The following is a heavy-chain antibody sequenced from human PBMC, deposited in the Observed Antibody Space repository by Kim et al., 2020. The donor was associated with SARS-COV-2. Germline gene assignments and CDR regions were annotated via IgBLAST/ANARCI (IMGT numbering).Heavy chain of an antibody. Sequence: KGRFTIPRDNSKNTLYLQMNSLRAEDTAVYYCAREGYDILTGLTEDYFDYWGQGTLVTVSS. D-gene: IGHD3-9*01. CDR3: AREGYDILTGLTEDYFDY. V-gene: IGHV3-30*07. J-gene: IGHJ4*02.